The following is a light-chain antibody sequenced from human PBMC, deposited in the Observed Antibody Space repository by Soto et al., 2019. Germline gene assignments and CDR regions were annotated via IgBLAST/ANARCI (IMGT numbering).Light chain of an antibody. Sequence: QSVLTQPPSVSAAPGQKVTISCSGGSSNIGNKYVSWYQQLPGTAPKLLIYEDNKRPSGIPDRFSGSKSGTSATLGITGLQTGDEADYYCGTWDSSLSAGVFGGGTKLTVL. V-gene: IGLV1-51*01. CDR3: GTWDSSLSAGV. CDR2: EDN. J-gene: IGLJ3*02. CDR1: SSNIGNKY.